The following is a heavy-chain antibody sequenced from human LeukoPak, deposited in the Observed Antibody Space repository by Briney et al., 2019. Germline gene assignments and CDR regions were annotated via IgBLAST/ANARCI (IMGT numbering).Heavy chain of an antibody. CDR2: IRYVESNR. V-gene: IGHV3-30*02. D-gene: IGHD5-18*01. J-gene: IGHJ4*02. Sequence: PGGSPRLSCAASGFIFSSYGMHWVRQAPGKGLEWVAFIRYVESNRYYADSVKGRFTISRDNSKNTLYLQMNSLRPEDTAVYYCAGSWIQLWPFDYWGQGTLVTVSS. CDR3: AGSWIQLWPFDY. CDR1: GFIFSSYG.